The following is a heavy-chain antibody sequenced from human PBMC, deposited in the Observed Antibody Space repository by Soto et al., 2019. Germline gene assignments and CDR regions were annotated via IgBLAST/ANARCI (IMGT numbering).Heavy chain of an antibody. Sequence: AASVKVSCKASGGTFSSYAISWVRQAPGQGLEWMGGIIPIFGTANYAQKFQGRVTITADESTSTAYMELSSLRSEDTAVYYCARDRSPYYYDSSGYYYPFDYWGQGTLVTVSS. V-gene: IGHV1-69*13. J-gene: IGHJ4*02. CDR2: IIPIFGTA. CDR1: GGTFSSYA. CDR3: ARDRSPYYYDSSGYYYPFDY. D-gene: IGHD3-22*01.